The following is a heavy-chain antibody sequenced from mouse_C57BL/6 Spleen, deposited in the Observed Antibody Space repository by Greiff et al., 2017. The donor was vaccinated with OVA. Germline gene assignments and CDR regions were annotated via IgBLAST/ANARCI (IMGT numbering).Heavy chain of an antibody. Sequence: EVQRVESGGGLVKPGGSLKLSCAASGFTFSSYAMSWVRQTPEKRLEWVATISDGGSYTYYPDNVKGRFTISRDNAKNNLYLQMSHLKSEDTAMYYCARDWDPFDYWGQGTTLTVSS. CDR2: ISDGGSYT. CDR1: GFTFSSYA. D-gene: IGHD4-1*01. CDR3: ARDWDPFDY. V-gene: IGHV5-4*01. J-gene: IGHJ2*01.